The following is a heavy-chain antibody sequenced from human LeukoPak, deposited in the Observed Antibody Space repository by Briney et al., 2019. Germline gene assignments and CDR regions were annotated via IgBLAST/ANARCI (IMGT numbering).Heavy chain of an antibody. D-gene: IGHD6-6*01. V-gene: IGHV3-48*03. CDR1: GFTFSSYV. Sequence: QPGGSLRLSYAASGFTFSSYVMNWVRQAPGKGLEWVLYIISSGSTIFYADSVKGRFTISRDNAKNSLYLQMNSLRAEDTAVYYCARLYSSSSGLRASDYWGQGTLVTVSS. CDR2: IISSGSTI. J-gene: IGHJ4*02. CDR3: ARLYSSSSGLRASDY.